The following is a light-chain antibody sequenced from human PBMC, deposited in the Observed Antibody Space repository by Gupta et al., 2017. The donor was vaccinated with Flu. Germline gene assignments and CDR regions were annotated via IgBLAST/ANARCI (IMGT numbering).Light chain of an antibody. CDR3: QQAKSFPLT. Sequence: DIQVTQSPSSVSASVGDRVTITCRARQGISNWLAWYQQRPGKAPKLLIYDASRLQSGVPSRFSGSGSGTDFTLTISSLQPEDSGTYYCQQAKSFPLTFGGGTRVEIK. V-gene: IGKV1D-12*01. CDR2: DAS. J-gene: IGKJ4*01. CDR1: QGISNW.